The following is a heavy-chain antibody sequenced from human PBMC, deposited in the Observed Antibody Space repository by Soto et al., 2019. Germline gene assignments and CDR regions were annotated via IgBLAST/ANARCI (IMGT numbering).Heavy chain of an antibody. J-gene: IGHJ4*02. V-gene: IGHV4-31*03. CDR1: GGSIRSGGYY. Sequence: PSETLSLTFTVSGGSIRSGGYYWSWVRQHKVTGLDHFGYIYYSGSTYYNPSLKSRANIQVDTSKNQFSLKPSSVTAADTAVYYCARGRHYDSSGYYFETLSYFDYWGQGTLVTVSS. CDR2: IYYSGST. CDR3: ARGRHYDSSGYYFETLSYFDY. D-gene: IGHD3-22*01.